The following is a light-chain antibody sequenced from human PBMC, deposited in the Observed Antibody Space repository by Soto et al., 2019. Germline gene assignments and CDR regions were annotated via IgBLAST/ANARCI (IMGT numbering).Light chain of an antibody. CDR1: QSVSRSD. Sequence: VLTQSPATLSLSPGESATLSCRASQSVSRSDLAWYQHKPGQSPRLLIYGTSSRATGIQDRLSGSGSGTGFTLTIRRLEPEDSAVYYCKQYGNSPTFGGGTKVDIK. J-gene: IGKJ4*01. CDR3: KQYGNSPT. CDR2: GTS. V-gene: IGKV3-20*01.